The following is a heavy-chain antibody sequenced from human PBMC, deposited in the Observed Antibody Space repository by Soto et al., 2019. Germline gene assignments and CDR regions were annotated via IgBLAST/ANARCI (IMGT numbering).Heavy chain of an antibody. V-gene: IGHV5-51*01. CDR2: IYPGDSDT. CDR3: ARPSRGGGSSYYYSGMDV. Sequence: GESLKISCKGSGYSFTSYWIGWVRQMPGKGLEWMGIIYPGDSDTRYSPSFQGQVTISADKSISTAYLQWSSLKASDTAMYYCARPSRGGGSSYYYSGMDVWGQVNTVTVS. J-gene: IGHJ6*02. D-gene: IGHD2-15*01. CDR1: GYSFTSYW.